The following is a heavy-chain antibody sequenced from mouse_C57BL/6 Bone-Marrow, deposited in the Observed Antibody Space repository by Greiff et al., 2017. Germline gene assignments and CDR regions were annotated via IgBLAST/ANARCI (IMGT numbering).Heavy chain of an antibody. D-gene: IGHD1-1*01. J-gene: IGHJ2*01. CDR1: GYTFTSYW. V-gene: IGHV1-55*01. CDR3: ARDEYYGSSYDYFDY. Sequence: QVQLQQPGAELVKPGASVKMSCKASGYTFTSYWITWVKQRPGQGLEWIGDIYPGSGSTNYNEKFKSKATLTVDTSSSTAYMQLSSLTSEDSAVYYCARDEYYGSSYDYFDYWGQGTTLTVSS. CDR2: IYPGSGST.